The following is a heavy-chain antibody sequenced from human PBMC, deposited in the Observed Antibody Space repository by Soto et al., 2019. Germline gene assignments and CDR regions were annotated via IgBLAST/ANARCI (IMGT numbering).Heavy chain of an antibody. CDR1: GFTFSAFG. Sequence: QMQLVESGGDVVQPGTSLRLSCVASGFTFSAFGMHWVRQAPGKGLEWVAIASYGGGTKYYGDSVQGRFTISRDNSRDTLYLHMNSLREEDTAVYYCAXXPXXXXXXXXXXXXXXXXXVXGHGTTVTVSS. CDR2: ASYGGGTK. J-gene: IGHJ6*02. CDR3: AXXPXXXXXXXXXXXXXXXXXV. V-gene: IGHV3-30*18.